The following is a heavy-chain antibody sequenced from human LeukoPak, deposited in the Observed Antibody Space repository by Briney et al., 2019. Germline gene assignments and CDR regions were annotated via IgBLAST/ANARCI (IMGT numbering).Heavy chain of an antibody. CDR3: AKGIAAAGPTWFDP. J-gene: IGHJ5*02. D-gene: IGHD6-13*01. CDR1: GFTFDDCA. Sequence: GGSLRLSCAASGFTFDDCAMHWVRQAPGKGLEWVSLISWDGGSTYYADSVKGRFTISRDNSKNSLYLQMNSLRAEDAALYYCAKGIAAAGPTWFDPWGQGTLVTLSS. V-gene: IGHV3-43D*03. CDR2: ISWDGGST.